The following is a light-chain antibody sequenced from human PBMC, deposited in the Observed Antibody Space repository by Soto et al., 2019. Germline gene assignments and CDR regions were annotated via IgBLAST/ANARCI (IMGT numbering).Light chain of an antibody. J-gene: IGKJ1*01. V-gene: IGKV3-20*01. CDR2: GAS. CDR3: QQYGSSGT. Sequence: EILMTQSPATLSVSPGERATLSCRASQSVRSNLAWYQQKPGQAPRLLIYGASNRATGIPDRFSGSGSGTDFTLTISRLEPEDFAVYYCQQYGSSGTFGQGTKVEIK. CDR1: QSVRSN.